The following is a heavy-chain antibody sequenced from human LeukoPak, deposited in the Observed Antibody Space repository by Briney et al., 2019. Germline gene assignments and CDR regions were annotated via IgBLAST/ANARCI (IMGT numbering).Heavy chain of an antibody. CDR3: ARELYSSRVDY. CDR1: GGSISSYY. CDR2: IYYSGST. D-gene: IGHD6-13*01. V-gene: IGHV4-59*01. Sequence: PSETLSLTCTVSGGSISSYYWSWIRQPPGKGLEWIGYIYYSGSTNYNPSLKSRVTISVDTSKNQFSLELSSVTAADTAVYYCARELYSSRVDYWGQGTLVTVSS. J-gene: IGHJ4*02.